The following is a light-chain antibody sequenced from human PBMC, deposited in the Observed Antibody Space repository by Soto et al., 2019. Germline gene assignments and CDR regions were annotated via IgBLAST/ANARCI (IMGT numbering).Light chain of an antibody. Sequence: EIVLTQSPGTLSLSPGERATLSCRASQSVTSSYLAWYQHRPGQAPRLLIYGASSRATGISDRFSGSGSGTDFTLTISRLEPEDFAVYYCQQYGGSPLTFGQGTKVEIK. CDR2: GAS. J-gene: IGKJ2*01. CDR1: QSVTSSY. CDR3: QQYGGSPLT. V-gene: IGKV3-20*01.